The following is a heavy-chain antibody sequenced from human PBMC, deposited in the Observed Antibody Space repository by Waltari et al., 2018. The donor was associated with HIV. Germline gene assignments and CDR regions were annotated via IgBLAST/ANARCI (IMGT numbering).Heavy chain of an antibody. J-gene: IGHJ2*01. CDR1: GGSIRIYS. V-gene: IGHV4-59*01. D-gene: IGHD3-22*01. Sequence: QVQLQESGPGLVKPSETLSLTCTVSGGSIRIYSWSWIRQPPGKGLEGIGYIYYSGSTNYNPSLKSRVTISVDTSKNQFSLKLSSVTAADTAVYYCARISFIPDYYDSSGYYYPSHWYFDLWGRGTLVTVSS. CDR2: IYYSGST. CDR3: ARISFIPDYYDSSGYYYPSHWYFDL.